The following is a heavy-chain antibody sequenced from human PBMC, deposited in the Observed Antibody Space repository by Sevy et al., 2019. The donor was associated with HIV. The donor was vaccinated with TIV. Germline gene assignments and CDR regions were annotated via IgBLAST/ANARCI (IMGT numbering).Heavy chain of an antibody. Sequence: GGYLRLSCTASGFKFDDYAMHWVRQPPGKGLEWVSGITWDGGRTGYADSVKGRFIISRDNTKSSLYLQMNSLRAEVTPLYYCAKDLRRSDILTGYLNYWGQGIPVTVSS. CDR3: AKDLRRSDILTGYLNY. J-gene: IGHJ4*02. CDR1: GFKFDDYA. D-gene: IGHD3-9*01. V-gene: IGHV3-9*01. CDR2: ITWDGGRT.